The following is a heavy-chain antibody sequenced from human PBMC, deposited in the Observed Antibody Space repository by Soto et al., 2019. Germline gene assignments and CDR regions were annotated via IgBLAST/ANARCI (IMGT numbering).Heavy chain of an antibody. Sequence: GGSLRLSCAASGFTFSSYGMHWVRQAPGKGLEWVAVIWYDGSNKYYADSVKGRFTISRDNSKNTLYLQMNSLRAEDTAVYYCARDLGDIVVVPAANYYYYGMDVWGQGTTVTVSS. J-gene: IGHJ6*02. CDR2: IWYDGSNK. V-gene: IGHV3-33*01. D-gene: IGHD2-2*01. CDR1: GFTFSSYG. CDR3: ARDLGDIVVVPAANYYYYGMDV.